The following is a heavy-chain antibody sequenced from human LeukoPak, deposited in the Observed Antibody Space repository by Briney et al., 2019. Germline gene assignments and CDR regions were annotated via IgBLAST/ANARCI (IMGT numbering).Heavy chain of an antibody. D-gene: IGHD5-18*01. CDR3: ASRYSYGAFDI. Sequence: ASETLSLTCTVSGGSIRSSYYYWGWIRQPPGKGLEWIGSIYDSGSTYYNPSLKSRVTISVDTSKNQFSLKLNSVTAADTAVYYCASRYSYGAFDIWGQGTMVTVSS. CDR2: IYDSGST. V-gene: IGHV4-39*01. CDR1: GGSIRSSYYY. J-gene: IGHJ3*02.